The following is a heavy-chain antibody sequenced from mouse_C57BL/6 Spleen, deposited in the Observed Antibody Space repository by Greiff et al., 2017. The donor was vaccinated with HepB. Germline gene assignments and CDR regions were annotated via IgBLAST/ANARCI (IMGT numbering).Heavy chain of an antibody. CDR3: ASHYGSSYYYAMDY. V-gene: IGHV2-2*01. Sequence: VKLMESGPGLVQPSQSLSITCTVSGFSLTSYGVHWVRQSPGKGLEWLGVIWSGGSTDYNAAFISRLSISKDNSKSQVFFKMNSLQADDTAIYYCASHYGSSYYYAMDYWGQGTSVTVSS. D-gene: IGHD1-1*01. J-gene: IGHJ4*01. CDR1: GFSLTSYG. CDR2: IWSGGST.